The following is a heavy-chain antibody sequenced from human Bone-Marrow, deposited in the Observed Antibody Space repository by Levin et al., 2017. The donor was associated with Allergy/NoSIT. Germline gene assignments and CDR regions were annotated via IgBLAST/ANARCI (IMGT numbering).Heavy chain of an antibody. CDR1: GFTLSSYW. D-gene: IGHD2-21*02. Sequence: GGSLRLSCAASGFTLSSYWMHWIRQAPGKGLQWVSYISGSSSTIHYTESVKGRFTVSRDKAKNSLYLEMNSLRAEDTAVYYCARGRGGDGRDYWGQGILVIVSS. J-gene: IGHJ4*02. CDR3: ARGRGGDGRDY. V-gene: IGHV3-48*01. CDR2: ISGSSSTI.